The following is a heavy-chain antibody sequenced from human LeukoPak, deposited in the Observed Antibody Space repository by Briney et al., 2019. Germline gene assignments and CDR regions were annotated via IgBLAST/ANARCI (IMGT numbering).Heavy chain of an antibody. CDR3: ARSLWFGELEWSLFDP. D-gene: IGHD3-10*01. Sequence: GASVKVSCKASGYTFTGYYMHWVRQAPGQGLEWMGWINPNSGGTNYAQKFQGRVTMTRDTSISTAYMELSRLRSDDTAVYYCARSLWFGELEWSLFDPWGQGTLVTVSS. V-gene: IGHV1-2*02. CDR1: GYTFTGYY. J-gene: IGHJ5*02. CDR2: INPNSGGT.